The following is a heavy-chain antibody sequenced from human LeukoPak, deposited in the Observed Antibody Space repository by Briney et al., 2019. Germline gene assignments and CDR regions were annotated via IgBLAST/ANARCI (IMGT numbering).Heavy chain of an antibody. D-gene: IGHD7-27*01. CDR3: ARDPNWGSGY. J-gene: IGHJ4*02. V-gene: IGHV3-23*01. CDR2: IGTSGGDI. Sequence: GGSLRLSCAASGFSISNYVMIWVRQAPGKGLEWVSIIGTSGGDIHYADSVKGRFSISRDNSKNTLSLQMNSLRVDDTAVYYCARDPNWGSGYWGQGTLVTVSS. CDR1: GFSISNYV.